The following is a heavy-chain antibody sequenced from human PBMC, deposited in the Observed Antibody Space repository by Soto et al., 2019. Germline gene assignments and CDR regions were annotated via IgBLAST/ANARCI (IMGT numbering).Heavy chain of an antibody. CDR2: ISAYNGNT. CDR3: ARDRVEWELLRGYYYHYGLAV. D-gene: IGHD1-26*01. Sequence: ASVKVSCKASGYTFTSYGISWVRQAPGQGLEWMGWISAYNGNTNYAQKLQGRVTMTTDTCKRAAYMELRSLRSDDTAVYYCARDRVEWELLRGYYYHYGLAVWGQGTTVPVSS. CDR1: GYTFTSYG. J-gene: IGHJ6*02. V-gene: IGHV1-18*04.